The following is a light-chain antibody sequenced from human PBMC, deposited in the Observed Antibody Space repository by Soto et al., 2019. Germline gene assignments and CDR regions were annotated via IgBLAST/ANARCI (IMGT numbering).Light chain of an antibody. J-gene: IGKJ1*01. CDR1: QRITSS. Sequence: DIQMTQSPSTLSASVGDSVPITCRASQRITSSLAWYQQTPEKVPNLLIDESSRLEGWLPSRCSGSGSGAEFTLTSSSLQPDEVATYYCQQYYTYWTFGQGTKLDIK. V-gene: IGKV1-5*03. CDR3: QQYYTYWT. CDR2: ESS.